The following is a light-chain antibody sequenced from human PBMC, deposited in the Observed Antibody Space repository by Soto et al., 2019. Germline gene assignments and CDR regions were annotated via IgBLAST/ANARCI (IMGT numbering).Light chain of an antibody. CDR1: SSDVGGYNY. CDR3: SSYAGSSNV. CDR2: EVN. Sequence: QSVLTQPPSASGSPGQSVAISCTGTSSDVGGYNYVPWYQQHPGKAPKLMIYEVNKRPSGVPDRFSGSKSGNTASLTVSGLQAEDEADYYCSSYAGSSNVFGTGTKVTV. J-gene: IGLJ1*01. V-gene: IGLV2-8*01.